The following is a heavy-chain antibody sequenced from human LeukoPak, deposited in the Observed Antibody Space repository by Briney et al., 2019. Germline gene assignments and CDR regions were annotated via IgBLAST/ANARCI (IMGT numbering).Heavy chain of an antibody. CDR3: AKGPNSGDD. D-gene: IGHD4-23*01. V-gene: IGHV3-23*01. CDR1: GFTFSSYA. CDR2: ISGSGGST. Sequence: GGSLRLSCAASGFTFSSYAMRWVRQAPGKGLEWVSVISGSGGSTYYADSVKGRFTISRDNFKNTLYLQMNSLRAEDTAVYYCAKGPNSGDDWGQGTLVTVSS. J-gene: IGHJ4*02.